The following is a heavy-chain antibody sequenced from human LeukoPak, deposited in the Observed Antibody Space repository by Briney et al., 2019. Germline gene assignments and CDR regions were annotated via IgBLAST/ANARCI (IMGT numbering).Heavy chain of an antibody. CDR1: GGTFSSYA. CDR3: ARAVGYCSSTSCYTVYYYMDV. Sequence: ASVKVSYKASGGTFSSYAISWVRQAPGQGLEWMGGIIPIFGTANYAQKFQGRVTITADESTSTAYMELSSLRSEDTAVYYCARAVGYCSSTSCYTVYYYMDVWGKGTTVTVSS. V-gene: IGHV1-69*13. CDR2: IIPIFGTA. D-gene: IGHD2-2*02. J-gene: IGHJ6*03.